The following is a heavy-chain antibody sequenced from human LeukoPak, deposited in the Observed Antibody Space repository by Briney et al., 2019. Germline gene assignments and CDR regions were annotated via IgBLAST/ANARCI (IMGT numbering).Heavy chain of an antibody. V-gene: IGHV4-59*01. J-gene: IGHJ3*02. CDR2: IYYSGST. D-gene: IGHD2-2*01. Sequence: SETLSLTCTVSGGSISSYCWSWIRQPPGKGLEWIGYIYYSGSTNYNPSLKSRGAISVDASKNQFSLKLSSVTAADTAVYYCARFSIVVVPAAMPGAFDIWGQGTMVTVSS. CDR1: GGSISSYC. CDR3: ARFSIVVVPAAMPGAFDI.